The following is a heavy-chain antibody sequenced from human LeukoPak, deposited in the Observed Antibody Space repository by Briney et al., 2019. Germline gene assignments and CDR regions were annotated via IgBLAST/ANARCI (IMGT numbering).Heavy chain of an antibody. V-gene: IGHV4-4*02. J-gene: IGHJ4*02. CDR2: IYHSGST. Sequence: SGTLSLTCAVSGGSISSSNWWSWVRQPPGKGLEWIGEIYHSGSTNYNPSLKSRVTISLDNFKNQFSLKLSSVTAADTAVYYCARDRSMNYWGQGTLVTASS. CDR3: ARDRSMNY. CDR1: GGSISSSNW.